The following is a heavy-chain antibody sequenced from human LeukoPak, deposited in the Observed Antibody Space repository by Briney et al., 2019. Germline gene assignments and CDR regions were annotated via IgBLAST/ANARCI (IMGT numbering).Heavy chain of an antibody. CDR1: GGSISSYY. CDR2: IYTSGST. CDR3: AYMKGSSWYYFDY. V-gene: IGHV4-4*07. D-gene: IGHD6-13*01. J-gene: IGHJ4*02. Sequence: SETLSLTCTVSGGSISSYYWSWIRQPAGKGLEWIGRIYTSGSTDYNPSLKSRVTISVDKSKNQFSLKLSSVTSADTAVYYCAYMKGSSWYYFDYWGQGTLVTVSS.